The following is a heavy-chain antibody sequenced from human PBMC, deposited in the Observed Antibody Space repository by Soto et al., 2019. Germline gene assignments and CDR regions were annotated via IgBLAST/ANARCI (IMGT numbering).Heavy chain of an antibody. Sequence: GGSLRLSCAASGFTFSSYAMSWVRQAPGKGLEWVSAISGSGGSTYYADSVKGQFTISRDNSKNTLYLQMNSLRAEDTAVYYCAASSSWSYYFDYWGQGTLVTVSS. J-gene: IGHJ4*02. CDR1: GFTFSSYA. D-gene: IGHD6-13*01. CDR2: ISGSGGST. CDR3: AASSSWSYYFDY. V-gene: IGHV3-23*01.